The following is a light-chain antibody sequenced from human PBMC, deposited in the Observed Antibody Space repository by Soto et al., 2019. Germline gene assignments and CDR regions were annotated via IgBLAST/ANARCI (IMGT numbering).Light chain of an antibody. CDR3: QQYDKWPRT. V-gene: IGKV3-15*01. CDR2: GAS. CDR1: QSVNSK. Sequence: EIMMTQSPATLSVSPGERVTRSCRASQSVNSKVAWYQQKPGQAPRLLIYGASARATGIPARFSGGGSGAEYTLTSSRLQSEDVAVYCCQQYDKWPRTFGQGTKVDIK. J-gene: IGKJ1*01.